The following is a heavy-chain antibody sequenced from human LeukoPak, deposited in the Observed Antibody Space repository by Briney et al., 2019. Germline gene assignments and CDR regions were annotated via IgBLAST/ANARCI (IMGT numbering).Heavy chain of an antibody. CDR3: ARGGPYYDIPQGDY. V-gene: IGHV1-69*04. CDR2: IIPILGIA. Sequence: SVKVSCKASGGTFSSYAISWVRQAPGQGLEWMGRIIPILGIANYAQKFQGRVTVTADKSTSTAYMELSSLRSEDTAVYYCARGGPYYDIPQGDYWGQGTLVTVSS. D-gene: IGHD3-9*01. J-gene: IGHJ4*02. CDR1: GGTFSSYA.